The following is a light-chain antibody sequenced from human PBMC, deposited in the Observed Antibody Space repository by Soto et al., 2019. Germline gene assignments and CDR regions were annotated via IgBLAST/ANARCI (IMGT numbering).Light chain of an antibody. CDR2: TDN. CDR1: SSNIGSNA. CDR3: AAWDGSLNAYV. V-gene: IGLV1-44*01. J-gene: IGLJ1*01. Sequence: QSVLTQPPSASGTPGQRVTISGSGSSSNIGSNAVNWYQQFPGTAPKLLIYTDNQRPSGVPDRFSGSKSGTSASLAISVLQSEDEADYFCAAWDGSLNAYVFGTGTKVTVL.